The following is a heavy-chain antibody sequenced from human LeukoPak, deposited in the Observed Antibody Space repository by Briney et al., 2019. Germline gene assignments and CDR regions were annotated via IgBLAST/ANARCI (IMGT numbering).Heavy chain of an antibody. J-gene: IGHJ4*02. Sequence: PGGSLRLSCAASGFTFSSYAMHWVRQAPGKGLEWVAVISYDGSNKYYADSVKGRFTISRDNSKNTLYLQMNSLRAEDTAVYYCARGRCSGGSCYPSGYLTGHYFDYWGQGTLVTVSS. CDR2: ISYDGSNK. CDR3: ARGRCSGGSCYPSGYLTGHYFDY. V-gene: IGHV3-30-3*01. CDR1: GFTFSSYA. D-gene: IGHD2-15*01.